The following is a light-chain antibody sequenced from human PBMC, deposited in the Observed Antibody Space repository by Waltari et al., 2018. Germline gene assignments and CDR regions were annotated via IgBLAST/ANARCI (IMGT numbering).Light chain of an antibody. Sequence: DIQMTQSPSSLSASVGDSVTITCRASQSISSYLNWYQQKPGKAPKLLIYAASSLQSGVPSRFSGSGSGSDFTLTISSLQPADSATYYCQQSYTTRVTFGQGTKVEIK. J-gene: IGKJ1*01. CDR3: QQSYTTRVT. V-gene: IGKV1-39*01. CDR1: QSISSY. CDR2: AAS.